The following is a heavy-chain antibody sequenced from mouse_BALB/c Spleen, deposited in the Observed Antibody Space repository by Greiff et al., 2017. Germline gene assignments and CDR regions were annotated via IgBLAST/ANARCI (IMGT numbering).Heavy chain of an antibody. CDR2: INPSTGYT. D-gene: IGHD2-3*01. CDR1: GYTFTSYW. Sequence: QVHVKQSGAELAKPGASVKMSCKASGYTFTSYWMHWVKQRPGQGLEWIGYINPSTGYTEYNQKFKDKATLTADKSSSTAYMQLSSLTSEDSAVYYCARWWLLNFDYWGQGTTLTVSS. J-gene: IGHJ2*01. CDR3: ARWWLLNFDY. V-gene: IGHV1-7*01.